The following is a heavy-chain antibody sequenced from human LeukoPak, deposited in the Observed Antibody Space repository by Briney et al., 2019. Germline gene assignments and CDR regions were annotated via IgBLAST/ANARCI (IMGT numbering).Heavy chain of an antibody. Sequence: SETLSLTCTVSGDSISSGDYYWSWIRQPAGKGLEWIGRISSSGSTNYNPSLKSRVTISVDTSKNQFSLKLSSVTAADTAVYYCARDRDVLLWFGELSEVGNWFDPWGQGTLVTVSS. V-gene: IGHV4-61*02. J-gene: IGHJ5*02. CDR1: GDSISSGDYY. CDR3: ARDRDVLLWFGELSEVGNWFDP. D-gene: IGHD3-10*01. CDR2: ISSSGST.